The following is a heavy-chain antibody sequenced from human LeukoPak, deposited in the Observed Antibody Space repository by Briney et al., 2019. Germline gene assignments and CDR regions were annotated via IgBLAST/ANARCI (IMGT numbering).Heavy chain of an antibody. J-gene: IGHJ4*02. CDR2: IAVSADST. D-gene: IGHD4-11*01. Sequence: GGSLRLSCAASGLTFINYAISRLRQAPGKGLEWVSSIAVSADSTYYADSVRGRFTMSRDNSKNTLYLQMDSLRAEDTAVYFCERGSRPTVGSSEFWGQGTLVTVSS. CDR3: ERGSRPTVGSSEF. CDR1: GLTFINYA. V-gene: IGHV3-23*01.